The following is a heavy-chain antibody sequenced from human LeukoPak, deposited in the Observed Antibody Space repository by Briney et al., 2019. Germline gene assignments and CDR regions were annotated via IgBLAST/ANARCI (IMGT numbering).Heavy chain of an antibody. D-gene: IGHD6-6*01. CDR3: ARQTTAARYYYYGMDV. CDR1: GYTFTSYG. CDR2: INPNSGGT. V-gene: IGHV1-2*02. J-gene: IGHJ6*02. Sequence: ASVKVSCKASGYTFTSYGISWVRQAPGQGLEWMGWINPNSGGTNYAQKFQGRVTMTRDTSISTAYMELSRLRSDDTAAYYCARQTTAARYYYYGMDVWGQGTTVTVSS.